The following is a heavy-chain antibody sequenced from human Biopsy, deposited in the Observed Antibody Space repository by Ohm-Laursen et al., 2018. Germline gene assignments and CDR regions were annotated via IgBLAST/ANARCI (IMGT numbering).Heavy chain of an antibody. Sequence: ASAKVSCKAPGGTFSNYGVNWVRQAPGQGLEWLGGNIPILGTGNYAQKFQDRVTVAADTSTSTATMELRSLRSDDTAVYYCATKLTGYFHHWGQGTPVIVSS. D-gene: IGHD3-9*01. CDR2: NIPILGTG. J-gene: IGHJ1*01. CDR3: ATKLTGYFHH. CDR1: GGTFSNYG. V-gene: IGHV1-69*06.